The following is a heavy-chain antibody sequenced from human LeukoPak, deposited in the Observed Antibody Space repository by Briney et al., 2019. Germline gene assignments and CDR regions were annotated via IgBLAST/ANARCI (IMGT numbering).Heavy chain of an antibody. CDR2: IISNSSYI. Sequence: GGSLRLSCAASGFTFSSYSTNWVRLAPGKRLEWVSSIISNSSYIYYTESVKGRFTIATDNAKNSLYLQMNRLRAEDTAVYYCASSGYCSSTSCLQTTPAPASYNWFDPWGQGTLVTVSS. J-gene: IGHJ5*02. CDR1: GFTFSSYS. V-gene: IGHV3-21*03. D-gene: IGHD2-2*01. CDR3: ASSGYCSSTSCLQTTPAPASYNWFDP.